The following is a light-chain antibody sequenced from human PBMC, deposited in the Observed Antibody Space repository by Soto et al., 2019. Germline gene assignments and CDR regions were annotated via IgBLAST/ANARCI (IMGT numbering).Light chain of an antibody. CDR3: CSYAGTYTLV. V-gene: IGLV2-11*01. Sequence: QSVLTQPRSVSGSPGQSVTISCSGTTSDVGDSNDVSWYQHHPGKAPKLIIFVVTKRPSGVPDRFSGSKSGNPASLTISGLQAEDEADYYCCSYAGTYTLVFGSGTKVTVL. CDR2: VVT. J-gene: IGLJ1*01. CDR1: TSDVGDSND.